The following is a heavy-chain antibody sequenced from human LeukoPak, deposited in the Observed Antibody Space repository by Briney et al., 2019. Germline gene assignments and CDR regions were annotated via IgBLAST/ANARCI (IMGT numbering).Heavy chain of an antibody. Sequence: GASVKVSCKASGGTFSSYAISWVRQAPGQGLEWMGGIIPIFGTANYAQKFQGRVTITTDESTNTAYMELSSLRSEDTAVYYCARGLDYYDIDYWGQGTLVTVSS. CDR1: GGTFSSYA. CDR2: IIPIFGTA. V-gene: IGHV1-69*05. CDR3: ARGLDYYDIDY. J-gene: IGHJ4*02. D-gene: IGHD3-22*01.